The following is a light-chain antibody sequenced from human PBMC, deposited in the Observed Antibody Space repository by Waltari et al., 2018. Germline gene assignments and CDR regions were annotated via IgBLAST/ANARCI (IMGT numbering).Light chain of an antibody. CDR3: QQYYATPPA. J-gene: IGKJ2*01. CDR1: QNILYYPNNKNY. Sequence: DIVMTQSPDSLAVSLGERATINCKSSQNILYYPNNKNYLAWYQQKAGQPPKLLIYWASTREFGVPDRFRGSGSGTHFTLTISSLQAEDVAVYYCQQYYATPPAFGQGTKLEIK. V-gene: IGKV4-1*01. CDR2: WAS.